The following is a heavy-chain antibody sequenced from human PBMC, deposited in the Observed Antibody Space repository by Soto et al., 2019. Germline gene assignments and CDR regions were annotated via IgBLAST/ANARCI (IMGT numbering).Heavy chain of an antibody. V-gene: IGHV4-61*01. J-gene: IGHJ5*02. CDR3: AGYNWNYYFDP. CDR2: IYHSGST. D-gene: IGHD1-7*01. CDR1: GGSVRDGSYY. Sequence: SETLSLTCTVSGGSVRDGSYYWAWLRQPPGKGLEWIGHIYHSGSTIYNPSLKSRVAISIDTSKSQFSLNLNSMTAADTAVYYCAGYNWNYYFDPWGQGTLVTVSS.